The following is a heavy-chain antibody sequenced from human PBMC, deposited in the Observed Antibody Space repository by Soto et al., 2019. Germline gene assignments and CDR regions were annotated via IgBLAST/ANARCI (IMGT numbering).Heavy chain of an antibody. CDR2: ISYSGST. D-gene: IGHD2-2*01. CDR3: ARVQSTSWGYYYAVDV. CDR1: GGSISSYY. Sequence: QVQLQESGPGLVKPSETLSLTCRISGGSISSYYWNWIRQAPGKGLEWIGFISYSGSTNYNPALTIRVTISVDTSKDQISLRLNSVTAADTAVYYCARVQSTSWGYYYAVDVWGQGTTVTFSS. V-gene: IGHV4-59*01. J-gene: IGHJ6*01.